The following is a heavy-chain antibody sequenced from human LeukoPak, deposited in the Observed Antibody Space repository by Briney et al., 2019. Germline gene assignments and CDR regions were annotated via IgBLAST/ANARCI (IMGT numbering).Heavy chain of an antibody. CDR2: ISAYNGNT. Sequence: VASVKVSCKASGYTFTSYDINWVRQATGQGLEWMGWISAYNGNTNYAQKLQGRVTMTTDTSTSTAYMELRSLRSDDTAVYYCARDRARSGGSCLGYWGQGTLITVSS. CDR1: GYTFTSYD. D-gene: IGHD2-15*01. J-gene: IGHJ4*02. CDR3: ARDRARSGGSCLGY. V-gene: IGHV1-18*01.